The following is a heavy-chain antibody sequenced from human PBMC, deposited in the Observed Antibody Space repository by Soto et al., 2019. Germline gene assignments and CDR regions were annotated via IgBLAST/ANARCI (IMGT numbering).Heavy chain of an antibody. Sequence: PGGPLRLSCAASGFTFSSYDRQWVRQATGKGLEWVSAIGTAGDTYYPGSVKGRFTISRDNAKNSLYLQMNILRAEDTAVYYCAIDWFDPWGQGTLVTVSS. CDR3: AIDWFDP. J-gene: IGHJ5*02. CDR2: IGTAGDT. CDR1: GFTFSSYD. V-gene: IGHV3-13*04.